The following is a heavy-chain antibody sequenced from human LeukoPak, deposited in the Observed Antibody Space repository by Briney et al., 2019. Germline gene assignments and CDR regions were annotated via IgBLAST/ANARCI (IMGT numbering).Heavy chain of an antibody. D-gene: IGHD3-22*01. CDR1: GYSFTIYW. V-gene: IGHV5-51*01. Sequence: GESLKISWKGSGYSFTIYWIGGVRQMRGKGLEWMGIIYPGDSDTRYSPSFQGQVTISANNSITTAYLQWSSLKASDTAMYYCARLPYYYDSSGSLRVDYYYMDVWGKGTTVTVSS. J-gene: IGHJ6*03. CDR3: ARLPYYYDSSGSLRVDYYYMDV. CDR2: IYPGDSDT.